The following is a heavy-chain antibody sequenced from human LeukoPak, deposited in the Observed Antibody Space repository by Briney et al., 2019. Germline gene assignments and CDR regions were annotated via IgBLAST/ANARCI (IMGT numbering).Heavy chain of an antibody. CDR2: ISWNGGSI. CDR1: GFTFDDYA. D-gene: IGHD3-22*01. J-gene: IGHJ5*02. Sequence: GRSLRLSCAASGFTFDDYAMHWVRQAPGKGLEWVSGISWNGGSIGYADSVKGRFTISRDNAKNSLYLQMNSLRAEDTALYYCAKDYSYDSSGYANWFDPWGQGTLVTVSS. CDR3: AKDYSYDSSGYANWFDP. V-gene: IGHV3-9*01.